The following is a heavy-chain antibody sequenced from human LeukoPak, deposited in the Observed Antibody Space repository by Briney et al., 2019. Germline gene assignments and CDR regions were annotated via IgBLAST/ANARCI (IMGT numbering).Heavy chain of an antibody. CDR2: ISSSSSTI. CDR3: AREARYSSSWYLDAFDI. V-gene: IGHV3-48*01. CDR1: GFTFSSYS. Sequence: GGSLRLPCAASGFTFSSYSMNWVRQAPGKGLEWVSYISSSSSTIYYADSVKGRFTISRDNAKNSLYLQMNSLRAEDTAVYYCAREARYSSSWYLDAFDIWGQGTMVTVSS. D-gene: IGHD6-13*01. J-gene: IGHJ3*02.